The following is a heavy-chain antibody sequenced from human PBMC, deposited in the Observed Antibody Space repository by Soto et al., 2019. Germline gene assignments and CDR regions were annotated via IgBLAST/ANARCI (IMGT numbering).Heavy chain of an antibody. CDR3: ARDRGYCSSMSCYSFFDP. CDR2: IYPGDSDT. CDR1: GYSFTNYW. J-gene: IGHJ5*02. Sequence: GESLKISCKGSGYSFTNYWIGWVRQMPGKGLEWMGIIYPGDSDTRYSPSFQGQVTISADKSISTAYLQWSSLKASDTAMYYCARDRGYCSSMSCYSFFDPWGQGTLVTVSS. V-gene: IGHV5-51*01. D-gene: IGHD2-2*01.